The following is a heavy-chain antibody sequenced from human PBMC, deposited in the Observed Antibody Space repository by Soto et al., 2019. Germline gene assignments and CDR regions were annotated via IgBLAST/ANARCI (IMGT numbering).Heavy chain of an antibody. D-gene: IGHD2-15*01. CDR2: MSYDGSNK. V-gene: IGHV3-30*18. Sequence: QVQLVESGGGVVQPGRSLRLSCAASGFTFSSYDMHWVRQAPGKGLEWVAVMSYDGSNKYYADSVKGRFTISRDNSKNTLYLQMNKLRAEDTAVYYCVKDLGYCSGGSCYSEGYFDSWGQGTLVTVSS. CDR1: GFTFSSYD. CDR3: VKDLGYCSGGSCYSEGYFDS. J-gene: IGHJ4*02.